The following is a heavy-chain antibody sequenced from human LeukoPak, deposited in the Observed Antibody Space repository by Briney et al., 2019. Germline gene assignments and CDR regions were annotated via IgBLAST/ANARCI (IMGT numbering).Heavy chain of an antibody. CDR3: AKDHLRYCSGGSCYSLGDY. V-gene: IGHV3-30*18. J-gene: IGHJ4*02. CDR1: GFTFSSSD. D-gene: IGHD2-15*01. CDR2: ISDDGNHK. Sequence: PGGSLRLSCAASGFTFSSSDLHWVRQAPGKGLEWVAVISDDGNHKYYADSVKGRFTISRDNSKNTLYLQMNSLRAEDTAVYYCAKDHLRYCSGGSCYSLGDYWGQGTLVTVSS.